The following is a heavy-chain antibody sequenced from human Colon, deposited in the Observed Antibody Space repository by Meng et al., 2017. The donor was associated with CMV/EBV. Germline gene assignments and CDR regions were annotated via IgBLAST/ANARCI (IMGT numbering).Heavy chain of an antibody. D-gene: IGHD2-21*01. CDR1: GFTFTDHS. V-gene: IGHV3-72*01. CDR2: IRNKANSYTT. J-gene: IGHJ5*02. Sequence: CADSGFTFTDHSMDWVRLAPGKGLEWVGRIRNKANSYTTEYAASVKGRFTISRDDSKNSVYLQMNSLKTEDTAVYYCARVWRGRWFAPWGQGTLVTVSS. CDR3: ARVWRGRWFAP.